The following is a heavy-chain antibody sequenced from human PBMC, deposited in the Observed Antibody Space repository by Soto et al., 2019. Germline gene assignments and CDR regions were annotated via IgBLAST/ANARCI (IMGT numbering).Heavy chain of an antibody. Sequence: QVQLQQWGAGLLKPSETLSLTCAGYGGSFSGYYWTWIRQPPGTGLEWIGEINHSGSTNYNPSRKRRVTISVDTSKNQCSLKLTALNAADTAVYCCARDKITGLFDYWGQGTLVTVSS. D-gene: IGHD2-8*02. CDR1: GGSFSGYY. V-gene: IGHV4-34*01. J-gene: IGHJ4*02. CDR2: INHSGST. CDR3: ARDKITGLFDY.